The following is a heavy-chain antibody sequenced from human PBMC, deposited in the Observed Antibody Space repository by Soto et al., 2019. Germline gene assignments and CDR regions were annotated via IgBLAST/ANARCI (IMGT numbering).Heavy chain of an antibody. CDR1: GGTFSSFT. CDR2: IIPMFETV. V-gene: IGHV1-69*01. CDR3: AKNRRIAAAGDFDQ. Sequence: QVQLVQSVAELKKPGSSVKVSCQVSGGTFSSFTINWVRQAPGQGLEWMGQIIPMFETVNNARKFQDRVTITADESTTTAYMELSSLRSADTAVYYCAKNRRIAAAGDFDQWGQGTLITGSS. J-gene: IGHJ4*02. D-gene: IGHD6-13*01.